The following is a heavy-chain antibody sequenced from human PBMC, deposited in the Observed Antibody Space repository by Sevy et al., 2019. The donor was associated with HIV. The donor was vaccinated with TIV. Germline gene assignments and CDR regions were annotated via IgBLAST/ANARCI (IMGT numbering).Heavy chain of an antibody. D-gene: IGHD5-12*01. CDR2: ISSSSSYI. CDR1: GFTFSSYS. V-gene: IGHV3-21*01. CDR3: ARDQAMATREALNNYFDY. J-gene: IGHJ4*02. Sequence: GGSLRLSCAASGFTFSSYSMNWVRQAPGKGLEWVSSISSSSSYIYYADSVKGRFTISRDNAKNSLYLQMNSLRAEDTAVYYWARDQAMATREALNNYFDYWGQGTLVTVSS.